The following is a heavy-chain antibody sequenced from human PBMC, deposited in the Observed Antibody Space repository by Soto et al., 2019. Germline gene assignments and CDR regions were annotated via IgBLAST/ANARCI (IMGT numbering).Heavy chain of an antibody. CDR1: GYPVTAYY. Sequence: QLHLVQSGAVVKKPGASVTVSCSASGYPVTAYYMHWVRQAPGRGLEWMGGINPATGAAKYTQTSRGRVTMTRDTSTGTVFMELSGLTSEDPAVFYCARGGGVGVAGSAAFDMWGQGTLVTVSS. CDR3: ARGGGVGVAGSAAFDM. V-gene: IGHV1-2*02. J-gene: IGHJ3*02. D-gene: IGHD3-3*01. CDR2: INPATGAA.